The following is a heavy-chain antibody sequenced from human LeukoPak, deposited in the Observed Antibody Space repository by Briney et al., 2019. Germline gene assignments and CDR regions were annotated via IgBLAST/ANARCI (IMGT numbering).Heavy chain of an antibody. V-gene: IGHV3-7*02. CDR3: VTDQSRIRGV. CDR2: INEGGSQT. J-gene: IGHJ6*02. Sequence: PGGSLRLSCVASGFIFRNYWISWVRQAPGKGLEWVANINEGGSQTYYVDSVRGRFIISRDNAKDSLFLQMNSLTAEDTAVYYCVTDQSRIRGVWGQGATVTVSS. D-gene: IGHD2-15*01. CDR1: GFIFRNYW.